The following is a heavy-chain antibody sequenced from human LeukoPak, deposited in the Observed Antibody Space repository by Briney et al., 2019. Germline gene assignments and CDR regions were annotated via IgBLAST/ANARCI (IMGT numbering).Heavy chain of an antibody. D-gene: IGHD2-2*01. J-gene: IGHJ4*02. V-gene: IGHV3-30*04. CDR3: ARLIVVVPAATSDY. Sequence: GGSLRLSCTGSGFTFSSYAMHWVRQAPGKGLEWVAVISYDGSNKYYADSVKGRFTVSRDNSKNTLYLQMNSLRAEDTAVYYCARLIVVVPAATSDYWGQGTLVTVSS. CDR1: GFTFSSYA. CDR2: ISYDGSNK.